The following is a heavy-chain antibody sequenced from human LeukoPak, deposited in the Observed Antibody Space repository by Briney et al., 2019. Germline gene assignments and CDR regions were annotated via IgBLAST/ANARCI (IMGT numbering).Heavy chain of an antibody. CDR2: ISWDGGST. CDR1: GFTFDDYT. D-gene: IGHD1-26*01. J-gene: IGHJ4*02. V-gene: IGHV3-43*01. Sequence: PWGSLRLSCAASGFTFDDYTMHWVRQAPGKGLEWVSLISWDGGSTYYADSVKGRFTISRDNSKNSLYLQMNSLRTEDTALYYCAKATRGLWELLGRYYFDYWGQGTLVTVSS. CDR3: AKATRGLWELLGRYYFDY.